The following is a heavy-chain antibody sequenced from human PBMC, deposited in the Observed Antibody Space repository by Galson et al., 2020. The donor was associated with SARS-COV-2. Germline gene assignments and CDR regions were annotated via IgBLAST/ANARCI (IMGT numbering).Heavy chain of an antibody. V-gene: IGHV1-2*02. CDR3: ARDFITMVRGVRDGMDV. CDR1: GYTFTGYY. CDR2: INPNSGGT. D-gene: IGHD3-10*01. J-gene: IGHJ6*02. Sequence: ASVKVSCKASGYTFTGYYMHWVRQAPGQGLEWMGWINPNSGGTNYAQKFQGRVTMTRDTSISTAYMELSRLRSDDTAVYYCARDFITMVRGVRDGMDVWGQGTTVTVSS.